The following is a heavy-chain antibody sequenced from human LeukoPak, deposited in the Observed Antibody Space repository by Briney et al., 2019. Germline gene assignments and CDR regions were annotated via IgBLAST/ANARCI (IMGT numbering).Heavy chain of an antibody. CDR2: IRYDGSNK. CDR1: GFTFSSYG. J-gene: IGHJ6*03. CDR3: ARNGMSGGSRGAHYYMDV. D-gene: IGHD2-15*01. V-gene: IGHV3-30*02. Sequence: GGSLRLSCAASGFTFSSYGMHWVRQGPGKGLEWVAFIRYDGSNKYYADSVKGRFTISRDNSKNTLYLQMNSLRAEDTAVYYCARNGMSGGSRGAHYYMDVWGKGTTVTISS.